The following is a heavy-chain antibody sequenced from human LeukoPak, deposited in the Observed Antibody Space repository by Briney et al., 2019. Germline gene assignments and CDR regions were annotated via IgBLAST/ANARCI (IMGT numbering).Heavy chain of an antibody. CDR3: AKGSCSSTSCYPGDY. V-gene: IGHV3-23*01. CDR2: LSGSGYNT. J-gene: IGHJ4*02. Sequence: GGSLRLSCAASGFTFSSHALSWVRQAPGKGLEWVSSLSGSGYNTYYADSVKGRFTISRDNSKNTVYLQMNSLRAEDTALYYCAKGSCSSTSCYPGDYWGQGTLVTVSS. CDR1: GFTFSSHA. D-gene: IGHD2-2*01.